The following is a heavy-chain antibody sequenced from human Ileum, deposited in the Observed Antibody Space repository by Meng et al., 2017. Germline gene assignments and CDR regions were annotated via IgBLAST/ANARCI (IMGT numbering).Heavy chain of an antibody. D-gene: IGHD3-10*01. Sequence: GSLRLSCSVSAYSISGAYYWGWIRQPPGKGLEWIGSIYHSGSTYYNPSLESRVTISLDTSKNQLSLKLTSVTAADTAVYYCARDGHYGSGSYMFDYWGQGMLVTVSS. CDR1: AYSISGAYY. J-gene: IGHJ4*02. V-gene: IGHV4-38-2*02. CDR3: ARDGHYGSGSYMFDY. CDR2: IYHSGST.